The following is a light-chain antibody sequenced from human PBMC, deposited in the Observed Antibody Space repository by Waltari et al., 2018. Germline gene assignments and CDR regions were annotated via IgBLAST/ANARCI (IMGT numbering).Light chain of an antibody. CDR1: QSLLHSNAYKL. V-gene: IGKV2-28*01. J-gene: IGKJ4*01. Sequence: EIVMTQSPLSLSVTPGEPASISCRSSQSLLHSNAYKLLDWYLKKPGQSPQLLCYLGTSRASGVPARFSGSGSGTDFTLRISRVEPEDVGFYYCMQALQTPPTFGGGTKVEIK. CDR3: MQALQTPPT. CDR2: LGT.